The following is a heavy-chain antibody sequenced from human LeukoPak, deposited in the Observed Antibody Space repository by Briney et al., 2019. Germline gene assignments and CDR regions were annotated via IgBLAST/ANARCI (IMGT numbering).Heavy chain of an antibody. D-gene: IGHD3-16*01. CDR3: ARNDYTDDDPDLFGP. Sequence: PGGSLRLSCVASGFRFSTYSMNWVRQAPGKGLEWISYIDSRGATTFYAKSVTGRFTISRDNDKNSLYLQMNSLRAEDTALYYCARNDYTDDDPDLFGPWGQGTLVIVSS. J-gene: IGHJ5*02. CDR1: GFRFSTYS. V-gene: IGHV3-48*01. CDR2: IDSRGATT.